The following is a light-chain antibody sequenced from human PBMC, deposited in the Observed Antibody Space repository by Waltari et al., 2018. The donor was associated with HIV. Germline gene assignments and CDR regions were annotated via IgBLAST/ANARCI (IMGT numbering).Light chain of an antibody. CDR2: AAS. Sequence: SQSTDSPSSLSASVADRITIPCRASQSINSYLNWYQQKPGKAPNLLIYAASSWQSGVPARFSGSGSATDFTLTISSLQSEDFATYYCQQSHKTPLTFGGGTKVQIK. CDR1: QSINSY. CDR3: QQSHKTPLT. V-gene: IGKV1-39*01. J-gene: IGKJ4*01.